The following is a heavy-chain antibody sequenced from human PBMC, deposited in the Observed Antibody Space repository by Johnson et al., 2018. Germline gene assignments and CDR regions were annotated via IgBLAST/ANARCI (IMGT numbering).Heavy chain of an antibody. J-gene: IGHJ3*02. CDR3: AGGVADYYDSRGYYPGAFDS. V-gene: IGHV3-33*01. D-gene: IGHD3-22*01. CDR1: GFTFSSYG. Sequence: VQLLESGGGVVQPGRSLRLSCAASGFTFSSYGMHWVRQAPGKGLELVAVIWFDGSKKYHVDSVKGRFTISRDNSKNTLYLQINSLRAEDTAVYYCAGGVADYYDSRGYYPGAFDSWGQGTMVTVSS. CDR2: IWFDGSKK.